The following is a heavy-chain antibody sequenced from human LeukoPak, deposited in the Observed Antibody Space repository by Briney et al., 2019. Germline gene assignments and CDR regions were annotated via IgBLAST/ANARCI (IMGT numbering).Heavy chain of an antibody. CDR3: ARPGRGPGDFYYMDV. CDR1: GFIFSNCW. D-gene: IGHD1-14*01. CDR2: ISSGSTYI. V-gene: IGHV3-21*06. J-gene: IGHJ6*03. Sequence: GGSLRLSCETSGFIFSNCWMTWVRQAPGKGLEWVSSISSGSTYIKYADSVKGRFTTSRDDAKSSLFLQMNSLRADDTAVYYCARPGRGPGDFYYMDVWGKGTTVTVSS.